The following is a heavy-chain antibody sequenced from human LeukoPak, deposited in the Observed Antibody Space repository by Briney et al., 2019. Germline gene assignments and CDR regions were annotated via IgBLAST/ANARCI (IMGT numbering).Heavy chain of an antibody. V-gene: IGHV4-4*07. D-gene: IGHD3-10*01. CDR1: GGSINSY. CDR3: ARDSGTTGEVKFDP. CDR2: ISGSGTI. J-gene: IGHJ5*02. Sequence: SSETLSLTCTVSGGSINSYWSWIRQPAGKGLEWIGRISGSGTITYNPALQSRLSISIDTSKNQFSLKLMSVTAADTAVYYCARDSGTTGEVKFDPWGQGPGHRLL.